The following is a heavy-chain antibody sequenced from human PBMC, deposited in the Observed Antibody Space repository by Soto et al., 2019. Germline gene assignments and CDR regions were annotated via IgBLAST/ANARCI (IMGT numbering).Heavy chain of an antibody. Sequence: QVQLVESGGGVVQPGRSLRLSCAASGFTFSSYAMHWVRQAPGKGLEWVAVISYDGSNKYYADSVKGRFTISRDNSKNTLYLQMNSLRAEDTAVYYCARDYRGAIVGARGTGFDYWGQGTLVTVSS. J-gene: IGHJ4*02. CDR2: ISYDGSNK. CDR1: GFTFSSYA. CDR3: ARDYRGAIVGARGTGFDY. V-gene: IGHV3-30-3*01. D-gene: IGHD1-26*01.